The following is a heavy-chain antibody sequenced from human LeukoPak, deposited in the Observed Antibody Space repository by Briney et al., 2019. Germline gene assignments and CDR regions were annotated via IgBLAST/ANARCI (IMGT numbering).Heavy chain of an antibody. Sequence: GGSLRLSCVVSGITFSGYSMIWVRQAAGKGLEWLSFMPTSCNTIFYAESVKDRLPIFSHNDQQSLYLQMNNPKDEGTAVYYCARVGGATAVTMYFEYWGQGTLVTVTS. CDR3: ARVGGATAVTMYFEY. CDR2: MPTSCNTI. CDR1: GITFSGYS. D-gene: IGHD1-26*01. J-gene: IGHJ4*02. V-gene: IGHV3-48*02.